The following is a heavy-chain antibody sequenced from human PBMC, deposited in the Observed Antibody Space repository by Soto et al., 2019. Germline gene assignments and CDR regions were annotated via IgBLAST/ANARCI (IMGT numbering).Heavy chain of an antibody. V-gene: IGHV3-74*01. CDR1: RFTFNSYW. CDR2: IQSDGRRT. J-gene: IGHJ3*01. Sequence: EVQLVESEGGLVQRGGSRRLSCAASRFTFNSYWMHWVRQATGQGLVWVAHIQSDGRRTTYADSVKGRFTISKDNAKNTTYLQMTSLRGEDTAVYYCARGDFAGFDLWGQGTPVTVSS. CDR3: ARGDFAGFDL. D-gene: IGHD2-21*02.